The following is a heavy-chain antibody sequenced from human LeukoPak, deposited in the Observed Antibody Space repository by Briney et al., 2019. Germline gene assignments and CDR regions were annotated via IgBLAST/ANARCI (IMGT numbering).Heavy chain of an antibody. Sequence: ASVKVSCKASGYTFTSYDINWVRQATGQGLEWMGWMNPNSGNTGYAQKFQGRVTMTRNTSISTAYMELSSLRSEDTAVYYCARAERSSWYDPIYYYGMDVWGQGTTVTVSS. V-gene: IGHV1-8*01. CDR1: GYTFTSYD. CDR3: ARAERSSWYDPIYYYGMDV. D-gene: IGHD6-13*01. CDR2: MNPNSGNT. J-gene: IGHJ6*02.